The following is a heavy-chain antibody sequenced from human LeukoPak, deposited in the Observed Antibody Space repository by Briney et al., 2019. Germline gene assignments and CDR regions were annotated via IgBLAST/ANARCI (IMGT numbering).Heavy chain of an antibody. V-gene: IGHV1-18*01. CDR2: ISADNGNT. Sequence: ASVKVSCKASGYTFGSYGITWVRQAPGQGLEWMGWISADNGNTNYALKLQGRVTMTTDTFTSTAYMELRSLRSDDTAVYYCARVPGGGLGWEMMAYWGQGTLVTVSS. J-gene: IGHJ4*02. CDR3: ARVPGGGLGWEMMAY. D-gene: IGHD1-26*01. CDR1: GYTFGSYG.